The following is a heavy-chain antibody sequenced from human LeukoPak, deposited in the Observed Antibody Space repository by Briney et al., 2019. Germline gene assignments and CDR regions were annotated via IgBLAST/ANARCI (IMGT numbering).Heavy chain of an antibody. J-gene: IGHJ2*01. V-gene: IGHV1-69*04. CDR2: IIPILGIV. Sequence: ASVKVSCKASGGTFSSYAISWVRPAPGQGLEWMGRIIPILGIVNYAQKFQGRVTITADKSTSTAYMELSSPRSEDTAVYYCARGCSSTSCSDWYFDLWGRGTLVTVSS. D-gene: IGHD2-2*01. CDR1: GGTFSSYA. CDR3: ARGCSSTSCSDWYFDL.